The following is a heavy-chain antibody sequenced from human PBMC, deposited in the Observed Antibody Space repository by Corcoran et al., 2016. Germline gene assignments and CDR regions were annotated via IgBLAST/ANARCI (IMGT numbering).Heavy chain of an antibody. CDR3: ARVVAPRHWFDP. CDR1: GFTFSSYW. Sequence: EEQLVGAGGALVQPGVSLRLSCAASGFTFSSYWLSWFRQASGKGLQWVANIKQDGSEKYYVDSVKGRFTISRDNAKNSLYLQMNSLRAEDTAVYSCARVVAPRHWFDPWGQGALVTVSS. D-gene: IGHD5-12*01. V-gene: IGHV3-7*03. J-gene: IGHJ5*02. CDR2: IKQDGSEK.